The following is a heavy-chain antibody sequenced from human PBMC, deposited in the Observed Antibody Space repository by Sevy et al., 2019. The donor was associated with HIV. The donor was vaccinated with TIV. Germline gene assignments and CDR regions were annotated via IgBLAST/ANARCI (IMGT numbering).Heavy chain of an antibody. CDR1: GGSLSSYY. CDR2: IYYSGST. V-gene: IGHV4-59*13. J-gene: IGHJ4*02. D-gene: IGHD2-15*01. Sequence: SETLSLTCTVSGGSLSSYYWSWIRQPPGKRLEWIGHIYYSGSTDYNPSLRSRVTISLDTSKNHFSLKLTSVTAADTAVYYCARFPTYCSGGNCYPNVFDYWGQGTLVTVSS. CDR3: ARFPTYCSGGNCYPNVFDY.